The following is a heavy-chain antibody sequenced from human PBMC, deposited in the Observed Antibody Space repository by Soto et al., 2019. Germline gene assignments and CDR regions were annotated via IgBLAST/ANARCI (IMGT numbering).Heavy chain of an antibody. D-gene: IGHD2-15*01. Sequence: QVQLVESGGGVVQPGRSLRLSCAASGFTFSSYGMHWVRQAPGKGLEWVAVIWYDGSNKYYADSVKGRFTISRDNSKNTLYLQMNSLRAEDTAVYYCARDRAAPPYWYFDLWGRGTLVTVSS. CDR1: GFTFSSYG. J-gene: IGHJ2*01. CDR3: ARDRAAPPYWYFDL. V-gene: IGHV3-33*01. CDR2: IWYDGSNK.